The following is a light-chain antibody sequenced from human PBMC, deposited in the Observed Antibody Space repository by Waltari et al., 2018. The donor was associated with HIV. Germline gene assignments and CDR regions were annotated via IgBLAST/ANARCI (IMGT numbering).Light chain of an antibody. V-gene: IGLV4-69*01. J-gene: IGLJ2*01. CDR3: QTWGTGIVV. CDR2: LNSDGSH. Sequence: QFVLTQSPSASASLGAPVKLTCTPSSGHSSYAIAWPQQQPEKGPRYLMKLNSDGSHRKGDGIPDRFSGSSSGTERYLTISSLQSEDEADYYCQTWGTGIVVFGGGTKLTVL. CDR1: SGHSSYA.